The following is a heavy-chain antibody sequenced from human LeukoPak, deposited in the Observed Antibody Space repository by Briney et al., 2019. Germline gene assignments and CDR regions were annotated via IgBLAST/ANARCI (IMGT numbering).Heavy chain of an antibody. CDR2: IYYSGST. J-gene: IGHJ4*02. CDR3: ARESTAVAGDGDFDY. Sequence: PSETLSLTCTVSGGSISSYYWGWIRQPPGKGLEWIGYIYYSGSTNYNPSLKSRVTISVDTSKNQFSLKLSTVTAADTAVYYCARESTAVAGDGDFDYWGQGTLVTVSS. D-gene: IGHD6-19*01. V-gene: IGHV4-59*12. CDR1: GGSISSYY.